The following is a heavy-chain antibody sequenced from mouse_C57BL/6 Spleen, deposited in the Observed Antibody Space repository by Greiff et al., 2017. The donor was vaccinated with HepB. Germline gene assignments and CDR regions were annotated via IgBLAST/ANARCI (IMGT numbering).Heavy chain of an antibody. V-gene: IGHV1-15*01. CDR1: GYTFTDYE. D-gene: IGHD1-1*01. Sequence: QVQLQQSGAELVRPGASVTLSCKASGYTFTDYEMHWVKQTPVHGLEWIGAIDPETGGTAYNQKFKGKAILTADKSSSTAYMGLRSLTSEDSAVYYCTRRVYYGEGFAYWGQGTLVTVSA. CDR3: TRRVYYGEGFAY. J-gene: IGHJ3*01. CDR2: IDPETGGT.